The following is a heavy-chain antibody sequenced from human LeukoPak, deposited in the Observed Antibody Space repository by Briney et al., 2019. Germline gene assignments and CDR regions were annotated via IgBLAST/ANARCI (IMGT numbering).Heavy chain of an antibody. CDR2: ISAYNGNT. D-gene: IGHD6-19*01. V-gene: IGHV1-18*01. J-gene: IGHJ4*02. CDR1: GYTFNSYG. CDR3: ARADIRAIASSGWYGFDY. Sequence: GASVKVSYKASGYTFNSYGISWVRQAPGQGLEWMGWISAYNGNTNYAQKVQGRVTMTTDTSTSTAYMELRSLRSDDTAVYYCARADIRAIASSGWYGFDYWGQGTLVTVSS.